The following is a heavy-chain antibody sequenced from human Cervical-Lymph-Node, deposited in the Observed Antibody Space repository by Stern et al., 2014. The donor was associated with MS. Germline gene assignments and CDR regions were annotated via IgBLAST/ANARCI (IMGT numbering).Heavy chain of an antibody. CDR3: ARDTSSPERSDW. J-gene: IGHJ4*02. CDR2: ITNVGST. Sequence: EVQLVESGGGVIQPGGALRLSCTASGFTVSRDDMTWVRQATGKGLGWVSLITNVGSTFYTDSVKGRFTISRDDSKNTVYLHMTSLRAEDTAMYYCARDTSSPERSDWWGQGTLVTVSS. D-gene: IGHD1-1*01. CDR1: GFTVSRDD. V-gene: IGHV3-53*01.